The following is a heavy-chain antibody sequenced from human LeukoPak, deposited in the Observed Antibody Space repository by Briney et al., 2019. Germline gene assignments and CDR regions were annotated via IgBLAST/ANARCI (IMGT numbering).Heavy chain of an antibody. CDR3: AKDQWRSLLAVAGTPYYYYGMDV. Sequence: QSGGSLRLSCAASGFTFSSYAMSWVRQAPGKGPEWVSAISGSGGSTYYADSVKGRFTISRNNSKNTLYLQMNSLRAEDTAVYYCAKDQWRSLLAVAGTPYYYYGMDVWGQGTTVTVSS. CDR2: ISGSGGST. J-gene: IGHJ6*02. D-gene: IGHD6-19*01. CDR1: GFTFSSYA. V-gene: IGHV3-23*01.